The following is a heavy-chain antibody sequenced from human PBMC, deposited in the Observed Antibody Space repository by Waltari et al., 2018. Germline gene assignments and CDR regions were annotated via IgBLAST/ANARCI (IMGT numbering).Heavy chain of an antibody. CDR2: IRSSSSTI. CDR1: GGSISSHY. D-gene: IGHD2-21*01. CDR3: AREGRAYCGGDCYDDAFDI. Sequence: QVQLQESGPGLVKPSETLSLTCTVSGGSISSHYWSWIRQPPGKGLEWVSYIRSSSSTIDYADSVKGRLTISRDNAKNSLYLQMNSWRAEDTAVYYCAREGRAYCGGDCYDDAFDIWGQGTMVTVSS. V-gene: IGHV3-11*04. J-gene: IGHJ3*02.